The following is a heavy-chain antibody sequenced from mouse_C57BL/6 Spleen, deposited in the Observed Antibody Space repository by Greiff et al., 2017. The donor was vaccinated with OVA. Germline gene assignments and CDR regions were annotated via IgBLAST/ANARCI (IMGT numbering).Heavy chain of an antibody. CDR1: GFNIKDYY. J-gene: IGHJ3*01. D-gene: IGHD2-4*01. CDR3: TGDDYGAAWFAY. V-gene: IGHV14-1*01. CDR2: IDPEDGDT. Sequence: DVKLVESGAELVRPGASVKLSCTASGFNIKDYYMHWVKQRPEQGLEWIGRIDPEDGDTEYAPKFQGKATMTADTSSNTAYLQLSSLTSEDTAVYYCTGDDYGAAWFAYWGQGTLVTVSA.